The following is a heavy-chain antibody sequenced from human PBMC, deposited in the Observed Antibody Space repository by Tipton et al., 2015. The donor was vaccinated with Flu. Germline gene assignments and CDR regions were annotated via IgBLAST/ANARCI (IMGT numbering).Heavy chain of an antibody. Sequence: QLVQSGAEVKKPGASARISCTASGYTFTNYNMHWVRQAPGQGPEWMGIIYPSGGGTTYAQRFQGRVTLTRDKSTSTVYRELSSLRSEDTAFYYCARDRGFGAYTFDYWGHVTLVTVAS. CDR2: IYPSGGGT. CDR1: GYTFTNYN. V-gene: IGHV1-46*01. CDR3: ARDRGFGAYTFDY. D-gene: IGHD3-10*01. J-gene: IGHJ4*01.